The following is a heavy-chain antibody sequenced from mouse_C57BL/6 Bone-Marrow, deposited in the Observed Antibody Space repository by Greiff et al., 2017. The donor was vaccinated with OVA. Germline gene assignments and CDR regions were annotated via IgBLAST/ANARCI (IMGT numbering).Heavy chain of an antibody. CDR1: GYAFSSSW. D-gene: IGHD1-1*01. J-gene: IGHJ2*01. Sequence: QVQLKESGPELVKPGASVKISCKASGYAFSSSWMNWVKQRPGKGLEWIGRIYPGDGDTNYNGKFKGKATLTADKSSSTAYMQLSSLTSEDSAVYFCAKIYYYGSSRDYWGQGTTLTVSS. CDR3: AKIYYYGSSRDY. CDR2: IYPGDGDT. V-gene: IGHV1-82*01.